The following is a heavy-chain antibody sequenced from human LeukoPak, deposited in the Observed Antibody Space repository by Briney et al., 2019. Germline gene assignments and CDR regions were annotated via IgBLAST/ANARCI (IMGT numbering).Heavy chain of an antibody. Sequence: SETLSRICTVSGGSSSTCFWSWIRQPPGKGLGLSGYVYYSGTTNYNPSLKSRVTISVDTSKNQFSLRLTSVTAADTAVYYCERGGGSGWYEKSWFDPWGQGTLVTVSS. CDR3: ERGGGSGWYEKSWFDP. CDR2: VYYSGTT. D-gene: IGHD6-19*01. CDR1: GGSSSTCF. V-gene: IGHV4-59*01. J-gene: IGHJ5*02.